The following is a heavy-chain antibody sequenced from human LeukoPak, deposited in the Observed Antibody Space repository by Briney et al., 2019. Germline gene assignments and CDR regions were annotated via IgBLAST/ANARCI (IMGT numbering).Heavy chain of an antibody. CDR1: GFTFSDYA. CDR3: AKEVAAIGTPRFDY. Sequence: GGSLRLSCAVSGFTFSDYAMSWVRQAPGKRPEWVAGIRSTGAGTFYADSVKGRITISRDNSKNILYFQMNSLRGEDTAVYYCAKEVAAIGTPRFDYWGQGTLVTVSS. V-gene: IGHV3-23*01. D-gene: IGHD6-13*01. CDR2: IRSTGAGT. J-gene: IGHJ4*02.